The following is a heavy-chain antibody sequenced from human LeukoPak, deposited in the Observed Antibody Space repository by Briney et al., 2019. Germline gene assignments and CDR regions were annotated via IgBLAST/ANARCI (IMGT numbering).Heavy chain of an antibody. V-gene: IGHV3-23*01. CDR1: GFTFSSYA. Sequence: VGSLRLSCAASGFTFSSYAMRWVRQAPGKGLEWVSVISGSGGSTYYADSVKGRFTISRDNSKNTLYLQMNSLRAEDTAVYYCAKGPNSGDDWGQGTLVTVSS. CDR2: ISGSGGST. J-gene: IGHJ4*02. CDR3: AKGPNSGDD. D-gene: IGHD4-23*01.